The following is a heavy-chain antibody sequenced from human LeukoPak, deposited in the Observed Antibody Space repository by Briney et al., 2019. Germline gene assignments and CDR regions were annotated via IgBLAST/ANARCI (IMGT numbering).Heavy chain of an antibody. CDR3: ARARDVDTAMVTGFDY. CDR2: INPNGGST. D-gene: IGHD5-18*01. J-gene: IGHJ4*02. V-gene: IGHV1-46*01. Sequence: ASVKVSCKASGYTFTSYYMHWVRQAPGQGLEWMGIINPNGGSTSYAQKFQGRVTMTRDTSTSTVYMELSSLRSEDTAVYYCARARDVDTAMVTGFDYWGQGTLVTVSS. CDR1: GYTFTSYY.